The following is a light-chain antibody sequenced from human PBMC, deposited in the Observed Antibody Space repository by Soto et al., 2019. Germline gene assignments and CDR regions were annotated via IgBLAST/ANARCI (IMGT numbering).Light chain of an antibody. CDR1: QGISSY. Sequence: DIQLTQSPSFLSASVGDRVTITCRASQGISSYLAWYQQKPGKAPKLLIYVVSTLQSGVPSRFSGSGSGTEFTLTISSLQPEDFATYYCQQLNRYPITFGQGTRLEIK. CDR2: VVS. CDR3: QQLNRYPIT. V-gene: IGKV1-9*01. J-gene: IGKJ5*01.